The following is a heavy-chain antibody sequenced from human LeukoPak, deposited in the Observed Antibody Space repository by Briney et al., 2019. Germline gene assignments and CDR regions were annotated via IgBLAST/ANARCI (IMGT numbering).Heavy chain of an antibody. CDR1: GFTFSDHY. CDR2: ISSSNTYA. V-gene: IGHV3-11*03. CDR3: ATGAGSYYPFDY. Sequence: GGSLRLSCAAPGFTFSDHYMSWIRQAPGKGLEWVSYISSSNTYANYADSVKGRFTISRDNAKNSLYLQMNSLRAEDTAVYYCATGAGSYYPFDYGGQGTLVTVSS. D-gene: IGHD3-10*01. J-gene: IGHJ4*02.